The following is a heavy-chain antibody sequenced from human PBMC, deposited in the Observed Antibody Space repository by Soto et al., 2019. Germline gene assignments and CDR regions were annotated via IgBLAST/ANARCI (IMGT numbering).Heavy chain of an antibody. CDR3: AKDRRRDYDSSGYPDAFDI. Sequence: GGSLRLSCAASGFTFSSYAMSWVRQAPGKGLEWVSAISGSGGSTYYADSVKGRFTISRDNSKNTLYLQMNSLRAEDTAVYYCAKDRRRDYDSSGYPDAFDIWGQGTMVTVSS. CDR2: ISGSGGST. V-gene: IGHV3-23*01. D-gene: IGHD3-22*01. CDR1: GFTFSSYA. J-gene: IGHJ3*02.